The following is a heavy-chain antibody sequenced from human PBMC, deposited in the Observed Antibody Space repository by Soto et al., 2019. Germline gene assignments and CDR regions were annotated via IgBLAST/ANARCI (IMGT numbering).Heavy chain of an antibody. D-gene: IGHD3-10*01. CDR3: ARVWGGAFDI. CDR1: GGSISSYY. CDR2: IYYSGST. Sequence: QVQLQASGPGLVKPSETLSLTCTVSGGSISSYYWSWIRQPPGKGLEWIGYIYYSGSTNYNPSLTSRVTISVDTSKNQFSLKLSSVTAADTAVYFCARVWGGAFDIWGQGQWSPSLQ. V-gene: IGHV4-59*01. J-gene: IGHJ3*02.